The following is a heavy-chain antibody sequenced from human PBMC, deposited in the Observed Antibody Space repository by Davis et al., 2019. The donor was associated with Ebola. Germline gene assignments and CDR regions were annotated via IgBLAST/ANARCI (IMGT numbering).Heavy chain of an antibody. CDR3: AREGRWVVTYDY. CDR2: IYYSGST. CDR1: GGSISSSSYY. Sequence: PSETLSLTCTVSGGSISSSSYYWGWIRQPPGKGLEWIGSIYYSGSTYYNPSLKSRVTISVDTSKNQFSLKLSSVTAADTAVYYCAREGRWVVTYDYWGQGTLVTVSS. V-gene: IGHV4-39*07. J-gene: IGHJ4*02. D-gene: IGHD2-21*02.